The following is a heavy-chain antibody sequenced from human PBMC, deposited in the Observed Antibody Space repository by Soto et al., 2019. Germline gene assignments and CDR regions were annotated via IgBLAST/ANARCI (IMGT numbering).Heavy chain of an antibody. CDR1: GTTVSDHY. Sequence: GGSLRLSCAASGTTVSDHYIDWVRQAPGKGLEWVGRTRNKDSSYTTEYAASVKGRFTISRDDSKNSLYLQMNSLKTEDTAVYYCTRAYYYRMDVWGQGTTVTVSS. CDR2: TRNKDSSYTT. CDR3: TRAYYYRMDV. J-gene: IGHJ6*02. V-gene: IGHV3-72*01.